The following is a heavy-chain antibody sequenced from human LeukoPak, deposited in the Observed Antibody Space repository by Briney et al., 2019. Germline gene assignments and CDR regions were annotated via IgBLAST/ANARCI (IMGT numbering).Heavy chain of an antibody. CDR2: ISYDGSNK. D-gene: IGHD2-15*01. CDR3: ARSSEKYCSGGSCYSGY. Sequence: GGSLRLSCAASGFTFSSYAMPWVRQAPGKGLEWVAVISYDGSNKYYADSVKGRFTISRDNSKNTLYLQMNSLRAEDTAVYYCARSSEKYCSGGSCYSGYWGQGTLVTVSS. V-gene: IGHV3-30*04. CDR1: GFTFSSYA. J-gene: IGHJ4*02.